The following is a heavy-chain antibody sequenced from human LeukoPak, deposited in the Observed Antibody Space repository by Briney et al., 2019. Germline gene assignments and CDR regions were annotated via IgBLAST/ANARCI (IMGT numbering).Heavy chain of an antibody. CDR2: IFHSGST. D-gene: IGHD3-10*01. Sequence: SETQSLTCTVSGYSISSGYYWSWIRQPPGKGLEWIGSIFHSGSTYYNPSLKSRVTISVDTSKNQFSLKLNSVTAADTAVYYCAKSNGYGLIDIWGQGTMVTVSS. CDR3: AKSNGYGLIDI. CDR1: GYSISSGYY. J-gene: IGHJ3*02. V-gene: IGHV4-38-2*02.